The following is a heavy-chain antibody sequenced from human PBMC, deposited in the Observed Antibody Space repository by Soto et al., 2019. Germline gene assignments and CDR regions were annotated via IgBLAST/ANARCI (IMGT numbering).Heavy chain of an antibody. CDR3: AREGPGYCSSTSCSTGYYYYYGMDV. CDR2: ISYDGSNK. V-gene: IGHV3-30-3*01. J-gene: IGHJ6*02. CDR1: GFTFSSYA. Sequence: GSLRLSCAASGFTFSSYAMHWVRQAPGKGLEWVAVISYDGSNKYYADSVKGRFTISRDNSKNTLYLQMNSLRAEDTAVYYCAREGPGYCSSTSCSTGYYYYYGMDVWGQGTTVTVSS. D-gene: IGHD2-2*01.